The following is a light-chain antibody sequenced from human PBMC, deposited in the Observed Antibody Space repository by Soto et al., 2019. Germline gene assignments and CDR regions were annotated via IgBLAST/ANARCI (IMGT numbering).Light chain of an antibody. V-gene: IGKV3-20*01. Sequence: EILLTHSPGILSLSPGERATLSCRASQTIVGPYLAWYQQKPGQTPRLLIHEISTRATGIADRFSGSGSGTDFTLTISRMEPEDFAVYYCEQYGSSPRTFGQGTKVDIK. CDR2: EIS. J-gene: IGKJ1*01. CDR1: QTIVGPY. CDR3: EQYGSSPRT.